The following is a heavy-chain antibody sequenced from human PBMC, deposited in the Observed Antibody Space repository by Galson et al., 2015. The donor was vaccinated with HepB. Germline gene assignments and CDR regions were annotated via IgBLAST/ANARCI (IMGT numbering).Heavy chain of an antibody. D-gene: IGHD7-27*01. J-gene: IGHJ5*02. CDR3: GNWGSS. Sequence: SLRLSCAASGFTFSSNWMQWVRQAPGKGLEWVSRINSDVSTTSYTGSVNGRFTISRDNAKNTLYLQMNSLRAEDTAVYYCGNWGSSWGQGTLVTVSS. CDR2: INSDVSTT. V-gene: IGHV3-74*01. CDR1: GFTFSSNW.